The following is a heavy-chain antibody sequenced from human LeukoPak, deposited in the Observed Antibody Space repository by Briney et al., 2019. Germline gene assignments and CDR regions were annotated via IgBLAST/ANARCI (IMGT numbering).Heavy chain of an antibody. D-gene: IGHD1-26*01. V-gene: IGHV3-74*01. Sequence: GGSLRLSCAASGFTFSSYWMHWVRHAPGKGPVWVSRINSDGSSTGYADSVKGRFTISRDNAKNTLFLQMNSLRAEDTAVYYCVRGWAERSGSSFYFDYWGQGTLVTVSS. CDR2: INSDGSST. CDR3: VRGWAERSGSSFYFDY. J-gene: IGHJ4*02. CDR1: GFTFSSYW.